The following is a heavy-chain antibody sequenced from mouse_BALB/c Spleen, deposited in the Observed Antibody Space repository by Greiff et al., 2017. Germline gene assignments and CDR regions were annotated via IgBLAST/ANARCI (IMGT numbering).Heavy chain of an antibody. Sequence: EVQRVESGGGLVKPGGSLKLSCAASGFTFSSYAMSWVRQTPEKRLEWVASISSGGSTYYPDSVKGRFTISRDNARNILYLQMSSLRSEDTAMYYCARAVTGTAYWGQGTLVTVSA. V-gene: IGHV5-6-5*01. CDR2: ISSGGST. CDR1: GFTFSSYA. CDR3: ARAVTGTAY. J-gene: IGHJ3*01. D-gene: IGHD4-1*01.